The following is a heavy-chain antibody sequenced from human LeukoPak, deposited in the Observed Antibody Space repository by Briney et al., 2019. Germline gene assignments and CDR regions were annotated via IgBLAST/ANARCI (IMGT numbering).Heavy chain of an antibody. CDR2: ISYDGSNK. J-gene: IGHJ4*02. CDR1: GFTFSSYG. V-gene: IGHV3-30*18. D-gene: IGHD3-22*01. Sequence: GGSLRLSCAASGFTFSSYGMHWVRQAPGKGLEWVAVISYDGSNKYYADSVKGRFTISRDNSKNTLYLQMNSLRAEDTAVYYCAKSKILGSGYSSFDYWGQGTLVTVSS. CDR3: AKSKILGSGYSSFDY.